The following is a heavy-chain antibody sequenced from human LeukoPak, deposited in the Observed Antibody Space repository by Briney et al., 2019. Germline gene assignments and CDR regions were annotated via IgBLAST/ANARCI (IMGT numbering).Heavy chain of an antibody. CDR2: IYYSGST. D-gene: IGHD3-10*01. CDR1: GGSVSSGSYY. Sequence: SETLSLTCTVSGGSVSSGSYYWSWIRQPPGKGLEWIGYIYYSGSTNYNPSLKSRVTISVDTSKNRFSLKLSSVTAADTAVYYCASMPGSGSYYDPQNWFDPWGQGTLVTVSS. CDR3: ASMPGSGSYYDPQNWFDP. J-gene: IGHJ5*02. V-gene: IGHV4-61*01.